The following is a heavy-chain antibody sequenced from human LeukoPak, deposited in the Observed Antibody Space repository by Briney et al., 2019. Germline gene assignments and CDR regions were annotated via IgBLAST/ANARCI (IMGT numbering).Heavy chain of an antibody. V-gene: IGHV1-69*04. D-gene: IGHD3-10*01. Sequence: SVKVSCKASGGTFSSYAISWVRQAPGQGLEWTGRIIPILGIANYAQKFQGRVTMTEDTSTDTAYMELSSLRSEDTAVYYCATARITMVPFDFDYWGQGTLVTVSS. J-gene: IGHJ4*02. CDR3: ATARITMVPFDFDY. CDR2: IIPILGIA. CDR1: GGTFSSYA.